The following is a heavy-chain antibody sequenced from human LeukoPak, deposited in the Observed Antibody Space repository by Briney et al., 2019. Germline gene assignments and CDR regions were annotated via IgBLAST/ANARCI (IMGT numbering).Heavy chain of an antibody. CDR2: IYTSGST. J-gene: IGHJ4*02. CDR3: ARDGRRGYDYPPRN. Sequence: SETLSLTCTVSGSSINSAYYWSWIRQPAGKGLEWIGRIYTSGSTNYNPSLKSRVTISVDTSKNQFSLKLSSVTAADTAVYYCARDGRRGYDYPPRNWGQGTLVTVSS. CDR1: GSSINSAYY. D-gene: IGHD5-12*01. V-gene: IGHV4-61*02.